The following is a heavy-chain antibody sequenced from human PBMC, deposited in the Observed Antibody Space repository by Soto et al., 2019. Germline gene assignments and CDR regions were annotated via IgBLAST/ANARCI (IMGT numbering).Heavy chain of an antibody. CDR1: GGSINSGGYY. Sequence: QVQLQESGPGLVKPSQTLSLTCTVSGGSINSGGYYWSWIRQHPGKGLEWIGYIHYSGSSYYNPSLKSRVTMSVDTSKNQFSLKLSSVTAADTAMYYCARDDSTLTSPGMDVWGQGTTVTVSS. J-gene: IGHJ6*02. V-gene: IGHV4-31*03. CDR3: ARDDSTLTSPGMDV. CDR2: IHYSGSS. D-gene: IGHD3-9*01.